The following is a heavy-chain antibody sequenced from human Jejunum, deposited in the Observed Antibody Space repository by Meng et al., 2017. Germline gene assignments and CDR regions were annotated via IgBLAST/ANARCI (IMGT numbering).Heavy chain of an antibody. D-gene: IGHD2-15*01. J-gene: IGHJ4*02. Sequence: QVQLQESGPGLVQPSGTLSLHGACSVDSISGSNWWSWVRQPPGKGLEWIGEIYHSGITYYNPSLKSRVTISVDKSKNQFSLRLSFVTAADTAVYYCAKYSRGFDSWGQGTLVTVSS. CDR2: IYHSGIT. CDR1: VDSISGSNW. V-gene: IGHV4-4*02. CDR3: AKYSRGFDS.